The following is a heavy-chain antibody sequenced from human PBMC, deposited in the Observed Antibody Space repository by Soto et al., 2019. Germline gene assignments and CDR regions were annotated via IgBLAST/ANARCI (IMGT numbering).Heavy chain of an antibody. J-gene: IGHJ4*02. Sequence: EVQLVESGGVVVQPGGSLRLSCAASGFTFDDYTMHWVRQAPGKGLEWVSLISWDGCSTYYADSVKGRFTISRDNSKNSLYLQMNSLRTEDTALYYCAKDRGHGFDYWGQGTLVTVSS. CDR1: GFTFDDYT. CDR2: ISWDGCST. CDR3: AKDRGHGFDY. D-gene: IGHD3-10*01. V-gene: IGHV3-43*01.